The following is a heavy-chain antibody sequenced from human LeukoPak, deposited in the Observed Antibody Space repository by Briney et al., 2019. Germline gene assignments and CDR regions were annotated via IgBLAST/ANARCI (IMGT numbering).Heavy chain of an antibody. D-gene: IGHD6-13*01. V-gene: IGHV3-30-3*01. CDR1: GFTFSSYA. CDR3: ARDHVIAAAGTFDY. Sequence: PGRSLRLSCAASGFTFSSYAMHWVRQAPGKGLEWVAVISYDGSNKYYADSVKGRFTISRDSSKNTLYLQMNSLRAEDTAVYYCARDHVIAAAGTFDYWGQATLVTVSS. CDR2: ISYDGSNK. J-gene: IGHJ4*02.